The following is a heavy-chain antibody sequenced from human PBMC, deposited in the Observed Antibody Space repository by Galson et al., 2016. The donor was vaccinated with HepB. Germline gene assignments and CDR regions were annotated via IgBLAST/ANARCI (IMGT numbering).Heavy chain of an antibody. J-gene: IGHJ4*02. CDR2: IIPIFGTA. Sequence: SVKVSCKASGGTFSRYAISWVRQAPGQGLEWMGGIIPIFGTANYAQKFQGRVTITAHESTSTAYMELSSLRSDDTAVYYCARCPGIAAAAAPGDFDYWGQGTLVTVSS. CDR3: ARCPGIAAAAAPGDFDY. V-gene: IGHV1-69*13. D-gene: IGHD6-13*01. CDR1: GGTFSRYA.